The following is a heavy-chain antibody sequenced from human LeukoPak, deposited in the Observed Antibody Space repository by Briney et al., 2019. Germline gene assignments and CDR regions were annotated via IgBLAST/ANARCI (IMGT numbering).Heavy chain of an antibody. Sequence: SETLSLTCTVSGGSISSYYWSWIRQPAGKGLEWIGRIYTSASTNYNPSLKSRVTMSVDTSKNQFSLKLSSVTAADTAVYYCARGYSSSWYSSFFDYWGQGTLVTVSS. CDR1: GGSISSYY. V-gene: IGHV4-4*07. J-gene: IGHJ4*02. CDR2: IYTSAST. D-gene: IGHD6-13*01. CDR3: ARGYSSSWYSSFFDY.